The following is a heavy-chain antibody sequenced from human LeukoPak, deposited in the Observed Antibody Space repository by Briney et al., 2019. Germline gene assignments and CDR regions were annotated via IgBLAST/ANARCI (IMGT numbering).Heavy chain of an antibody. CDR2: ISWNSGSI. V-gene: IGHV3-9*01. Sequence: GGSLRLSCAASGFTFDDYAMHWVRQAPGKGLEGVSGISWNSGSIGYADSVKGRFTISRDNAKNSLHLQMNSLRAEDTALYYCAKASDAAGRRGYFDYWGQGTLVTVSS. CDR3: AKASDAAGRRGYFDY. CDR1: GFTFDDYA. D-gene: IGHD1-14*01. J-gene: IGHJ4*02.